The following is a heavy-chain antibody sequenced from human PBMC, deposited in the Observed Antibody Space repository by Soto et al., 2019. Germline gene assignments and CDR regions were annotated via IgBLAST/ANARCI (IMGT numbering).Heavy chain of an antibody. J-gene: IGHJ5*02. D-gene: IGHD1-26*01. V-gene: IGHV3-53*04. Sequence: EVQLVESGGGLVQPGGSLRLSCAASGFTVSSNYMSWVRQAPGKGLEWVSVIYSGGSTYYADSVKGRFTISRHNSKNTLYLQMNRRRGEDTAVYYCARAIGGAVNWFDPWGQGTLVTVSS. CDR3: ARAIGGAVNWFDP. CDR2: IYSGGST. CDR1: GFTVSSNY.